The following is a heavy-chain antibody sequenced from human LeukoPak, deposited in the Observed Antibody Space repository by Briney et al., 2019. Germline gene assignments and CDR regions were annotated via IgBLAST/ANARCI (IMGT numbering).Heavy chain of an antibody. Sequence: GGSLRLSCAASGFTFTSYAMSWVRQAPGRGLEWVSAISNSGSNTYYADSVKGRFTISRDNSKNTLYLQMNSLRAEDAAVYYCASRHIYGDFGRLDAFDLWGQGTMLTVSS. CDR2: ISNSGSNT. CDR3: ASRHIYGDFGRLDAFDL. D-gene: IGHD4-17*01. V-gene: IGHV3-23*01. J-gene: IGHJ3*01. CDR1: GFTFTSYA.